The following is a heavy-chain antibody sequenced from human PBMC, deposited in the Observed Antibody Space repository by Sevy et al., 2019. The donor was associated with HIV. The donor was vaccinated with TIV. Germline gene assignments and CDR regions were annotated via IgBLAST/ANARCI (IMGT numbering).Heavy chain of an antibody. CDR2: ISSGSGTI. Sequence: GGCLRLSCAASGFNFRNYSMTWVRQAPGKGLDWVSYISSGSGTIHYADSVKDRFTISRVNAKNSLFLQMNSLRDEDTAIYYCARPYCSGDNGYSELDYWGQGILVTVSS. CDR1: GFNFRNYS. CDR3: ARPYCSGDNGYSELDY. D-gene: IGHD2-15*01. V-gene: IGHV3-48*02. J-gene: IGHJ4*02.